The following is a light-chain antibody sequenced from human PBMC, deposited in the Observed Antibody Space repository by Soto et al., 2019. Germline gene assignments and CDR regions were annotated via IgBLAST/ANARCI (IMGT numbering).Light chain of an antibody. CDR2: GAS. CDR1: QTINSW. CDR3: QQNNGYSGLT. Sequence: DIQMTQSPSTLSASVGDRVTITCRASQTINSWLAWYQQKPGKAPKLLIFGASSLDSGVPSRFSRSGSGTEFTLTISSLQPDDFATYDCQQNNGYSGLTFGGGTKVEIK. J-gene: IGKJ4*01. V-gene: IGKV1-5*03.